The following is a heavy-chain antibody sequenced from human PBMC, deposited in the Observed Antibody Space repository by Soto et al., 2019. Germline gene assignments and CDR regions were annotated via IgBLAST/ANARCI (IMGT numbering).Heavy chain of an antibody. CDR2: IYHSGST. Sequence: SETLSLTCAVSGGSISSSNWWSWVRQPPGKGLEWIGEIYHSGSTNYNPSLKSRVTISVDKSKNQFSLKLSSVTAADTAVYHCAKGYCSSTSCYGAGDYYYYYGMDVWGQGTTVTVSS. CDR3: AKGYCSSTSCYGAGDYYYYYGMDV. CDR1: GGSISSSNW. J-gene: IGHJ6*01. D-gene: IGHD2-2*01. V-gene: IGHV4-4*02.